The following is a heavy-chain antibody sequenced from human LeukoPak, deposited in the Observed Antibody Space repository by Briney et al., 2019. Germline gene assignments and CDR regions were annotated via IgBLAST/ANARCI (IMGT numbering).Heavy chain of an antibody. CDR1: GGTFSSYA. CDR3: ARGVGDCSSTSCYGYRFDDAFDI. Sequence: GASVKVSCKASGGTFSSYAISWVRQAPGQGLEWMGGIIPIFGTANYAQKFQGRVTITADKSTSTAYMELSSLRSEDTAVYYCARGVGDCSSTSCYGYRFDDAFDIWGQGTMVTVSS. D-gene: IGHD2-2*01. J-gene: IGHJ3*02. CDR2: IIPIFGTA. V-gene: IGHV1-69*06.